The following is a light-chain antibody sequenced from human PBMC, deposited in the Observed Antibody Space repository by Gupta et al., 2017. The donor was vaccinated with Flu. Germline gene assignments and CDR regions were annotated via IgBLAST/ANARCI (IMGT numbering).Light chain of an antibody. J-gene: IGLJ3*02. CDR3: QVCDSSSDRWV. Sequence: GQTTKITCGGNNIGSKSVHWYQQKPGPAPVLLVYDDSDRPSGIPERFSGSNSGTTATLTISRVEAGDEADYYCQVCDSSSDRWVFGGGTKLTVL. CDR1: NIGSKS. CDR2: DDS. V-gene: IGLV3-21*02.